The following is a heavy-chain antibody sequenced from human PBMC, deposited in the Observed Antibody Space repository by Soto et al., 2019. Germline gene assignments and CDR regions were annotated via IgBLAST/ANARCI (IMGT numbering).Heavy chain of an antibody. J-gene: IGHJ3*02. CDR3: AKVFGYNYGYDAFDI. Sequence: PGGSLRLSCAASGFTFSSYAMHWVRQAPGKGLEWVAVISYDGSNKYYADSVKGRFTISRDNSKNTLYLQMNSLRAEDTAVYYCAKVFGYNYGYDAFDIWGQGTMVTVSS. D-gene: IGHD5-18*01. CDR2: ISYDGSNK. V-gene: IGHV3-30-3*01. CDR1: GFTFSSYA.